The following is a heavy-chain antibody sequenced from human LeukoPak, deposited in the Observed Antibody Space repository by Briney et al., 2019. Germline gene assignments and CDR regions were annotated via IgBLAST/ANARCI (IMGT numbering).Heavy chain of an antibody. CDR2: IYYSGST. D-gene: IGHD5-18*01. CDR3: ARGVGDTARIYYFDY. J-gene: IGHJ4*02. Sequence: PSETLSLTCAVYGGSFSGYYWSWIRQLPGKGLEWIGYIYYSGSTYYNPSLKSRVTISVDTSKNQFSLKLSSVTAADTAVYYCARGVGDTARIYYFDYWGQGTLVTVSS. V-gene: IGHV4-31*11. CDR1: GGSFSGYY.